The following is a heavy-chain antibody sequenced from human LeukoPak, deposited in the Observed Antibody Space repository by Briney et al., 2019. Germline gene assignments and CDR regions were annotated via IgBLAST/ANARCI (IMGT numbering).Heavy chain of an antibody. Sequence: GGSLRLSCAASGFTFSSYSMNWVRQAPGKGLEWVSSISSSSSYIYYADSVKGRFTISRDNSKNTLYLQMNSLRAEDTAVYYCAKDGSVVVPAAPIYYYYMDVWGKGTTVTVSS. CDR1: GFTFSSYS. V-gene: IGHV3-21*01. J-gene: IGHJ6*03. D-gene: IGHD2-2*01. CDR3: AKDGSVVVPAAPIYYYYMDV. CDR2: ISSSSSYI.